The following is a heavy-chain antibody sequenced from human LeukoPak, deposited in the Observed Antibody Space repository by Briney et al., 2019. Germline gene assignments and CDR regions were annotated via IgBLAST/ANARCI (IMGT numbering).Heavy chain of an antibody. CDR1: GYTFTTYA. CDR3: ARDYDFWSGYYKGRKSDYYYYGMDV. CDR2: SNAGNDNT. V-gene: IGHV1-3*02. Sequence: ASVKVSCRASGYTFTTYAMHWVRQAPGQRLEWRGRSNAGNDNTKYSQEFQGRVTITRDTSASTAYMELSSLRSEDTAVYYCARDYDFWSGYYKGRKSDYYYYGMDVWGQGTTVTVSS. D-gene: IGHD3-3*01. J-gene: IGHJ6*02.